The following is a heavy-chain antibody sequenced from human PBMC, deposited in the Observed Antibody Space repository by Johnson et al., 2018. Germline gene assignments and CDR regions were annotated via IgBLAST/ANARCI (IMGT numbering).Heavy chain of an antibody. CDR1: GFTVSSNY. J-gene: IGHJ6*02. Sequence: VELVESGGGLIQAGGSRGLSCAASGFTVSSNYMNWVRQAPGKGLEWVSVIYSGGSTYYADYVKGRFTISRDNSKNTLHLQMNSLRVEDTAVYYCARGKVGINYYYGMDVWGQGTTVTVSS. V-gene: IGHV3-53*01. CDR3: ARGKVGINYYYGMDV. D-gene: IGHD2-21*01. CDR2: IYSGGST.